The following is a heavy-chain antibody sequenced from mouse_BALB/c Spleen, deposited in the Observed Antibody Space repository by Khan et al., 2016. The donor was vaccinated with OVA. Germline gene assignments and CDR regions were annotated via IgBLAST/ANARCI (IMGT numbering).Heavy chain of an antibody. CDR1: GFTFSTYG. CDR3: TRLAYYYDSGGFAY. CDR2: VSTGGSYT. D-gene: IGHD1-1*01. V-gene: IGHV5-6*01. Sequence: EVQLVESGEDLVKPGGSLKLSCTASGFTFSTYGMSWVRQAPDKRLEWVATVSTGGSYTYYPDSVKGRFTISRDNAKNTLYLQMSGLRSEDTAMFYGTRLAYYYDSGGFAYWGQGTLVTVSA. J-gene: IGHJ3*01.